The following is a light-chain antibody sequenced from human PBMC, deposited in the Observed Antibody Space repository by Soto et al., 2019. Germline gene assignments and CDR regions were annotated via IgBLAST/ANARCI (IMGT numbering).Light chain of an antibody. CDR1: QSVTNNY. CDR3: QQCATAPLT. Sequence: EIVLTQSPGTLSLSPGERATLSCRASQSVTNNYLAWYQQKPGQAPRLLIDDASHRATGIPDRFSGSGSGTHFTLTINRLEPEDFAVYYCQQCATAPLTFGQGTRVETK. CDR2: DAS. J-gene: IGKJ1*01. V-gene: IGKV3-20*01.